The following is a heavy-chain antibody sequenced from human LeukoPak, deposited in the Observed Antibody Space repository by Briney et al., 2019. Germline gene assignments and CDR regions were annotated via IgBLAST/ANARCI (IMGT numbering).Heavy chain of an antibody. Sequence: ASVKVSCKASGYTFTSYDINWVRHVTGQGLEWMGWMNPNSGNTGYAQKFQGRVTMTRNTSISTAYMELSSLRSEDTAVYYCARGSLRRYFDWLYTPLNWFGPWGQGTLVTVSS. J-gene: IGHJ5*02. D-gene: IGHD3-9*01. CDR2: MNPNSGNT. V-gene: IGHV1-8*01. CDR1: GYTFTSYD. CDR3: ARGSLRRYFDWLYTPLNWFGP.